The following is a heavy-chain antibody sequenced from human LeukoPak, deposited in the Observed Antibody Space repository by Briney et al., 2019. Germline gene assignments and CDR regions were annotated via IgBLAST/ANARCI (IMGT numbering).Heavy chain of an antibody. V-gene: IGHV3-23*01. J-gene: IGHJ4*02. CDR1: AFSFSTYA. D-gene: IGHD6-19*01. CDR2: ITDTGDRT. CDR3: ARGPRPGYSGGWYYFDY. Sequence: GGSLRLSCAASAFSFSTYAMRWVRRAPGKGLLGVSSITDTGDRTYCTDSVKGRFTISRDNSWNTLSLQMNNLRGEDTARYYCARGPRPGYSGGWYYFDYWGQGALVTVSS.